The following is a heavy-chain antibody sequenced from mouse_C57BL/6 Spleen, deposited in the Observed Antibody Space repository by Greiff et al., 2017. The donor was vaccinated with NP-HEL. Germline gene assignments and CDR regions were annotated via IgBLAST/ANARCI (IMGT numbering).Heavy chain of an antibody. V-gene: IGHV5-17*01. CDR1: GFTFSDYG. CDR2: ISSGSSTI. CDR3: ARLTTVAYFDV. D-gene: IGHD1-1*01. Sequence: DVMLVESGGGLVKPGGSLTLSCAASGFTFSDYGMHWVRQAPEKGLEWVAYISSGSSTIYSADTVKGRCTISRDNAKNTLFLQMTSLRSEDTAMYYCARLTTVAYFDVWGTGTTVTVSS. J-gene: IGHJ1*03.